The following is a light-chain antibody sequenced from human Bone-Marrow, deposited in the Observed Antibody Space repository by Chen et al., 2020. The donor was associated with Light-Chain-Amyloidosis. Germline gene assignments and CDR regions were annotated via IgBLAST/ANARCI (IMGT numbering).Light chain of an antibody. CDR2: DDS. CDR1: NIGYTT. J-gene: IGLJ3*02. CDR3: QVWDRSSDRPV. Sequence: SYVLTQPSSVAAALGQTAQTACGGNNIGYTTVHWYQQTPGQAPLLVVYDDSDRPSGLPERLSGSNSGNTATLTSSRVEAGDEADYYCQVWDRSSDRPVFGGGTKLTVL. V-gene: IGLV3-21*02.